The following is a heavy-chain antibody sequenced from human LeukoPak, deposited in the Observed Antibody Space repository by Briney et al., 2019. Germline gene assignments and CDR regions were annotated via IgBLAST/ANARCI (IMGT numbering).Heavy chain of an antibody. D-gene: IGHD1-1*01. CDR1: GGSFNAYY. V-gene: IGHV4-34*01. Sequence: SETLSLTCAVYGGSFNAYYWTWIRQPPGKGLEWIGEINHGGSTNYNPSLKSRVTISIDTSKNQFSLKLSSVTAADTAVYYCARDRSNWNIPVSFEFDWYFDLWGRGTLVTVSS. CDR2: INHGGST. J-gene: IGHJ2*01. CDR3: ARDRSNWNIPVSFEFDWYFDL.